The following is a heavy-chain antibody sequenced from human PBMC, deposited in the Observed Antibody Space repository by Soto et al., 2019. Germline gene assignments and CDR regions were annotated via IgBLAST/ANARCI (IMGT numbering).Heavy chain of an antibody. CDR1: GGSFSGYI. CDR2: INHSGSS. V-gene: IGHV4-34*01. D-gene: IGHD1-26*01. Sequence: SETLSLTCAVSGGSFSGYIWTWIRQTPGKGLQWIGQINHSGSSIFNPSLKNRVTISTMSNNKFSLELSSVTAADTAVYYCTRGLFSGSSYSGSWYYFDSWGQGTMVTVSS. CDR3: TRGLFSGSSYSGSWYYFDS. J-gene: IGHJ4*02.